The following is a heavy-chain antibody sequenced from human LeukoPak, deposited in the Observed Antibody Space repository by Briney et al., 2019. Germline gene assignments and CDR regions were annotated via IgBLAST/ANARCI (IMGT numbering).Heavy chain of an antibody. V-gene: IGHV1-18*01. CDR2: ISAYNGNT. J-gene: IGHJ4*02. CDR1: GGTFSSYA. Sequence: EASVKVSCKASGGTFSSYAISWVRQAPGQGLEWMGWISAYNGNTNYAQKLQGRVTMTTDTSTSTAYMELRSLRSDDTAVYYCARGFYYDFWSGYYKYYFDYWGQGTLVTVSS. D-gene: IGHD3-3*01. CDR3: ARGFYYDFWSGYYKYYFDY.